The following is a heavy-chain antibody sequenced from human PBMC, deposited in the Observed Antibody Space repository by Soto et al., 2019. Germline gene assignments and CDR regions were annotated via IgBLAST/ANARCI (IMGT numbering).Heavy chain of an antibody. J-gene: IGHJ4*02. CDR3: AKDYIVVVPAPPSWYDY. CDR2: ISGSGGST. V-gene: IGHV3-23*01. CDR1: GFTFSSYA. Sequence: EVQLLESGGGLVQPGGSLRLSCAASGFTFSSYAMSWVRQAPGKGLEWVSAISGSGGSTYYADSVKGRFTISRANSKNTLYLQMNSLRAEDTAVYYCAKDYIVVVPAPPSWYDYWGQGTLVTVSS. D-gene: IGHD2-2*01.